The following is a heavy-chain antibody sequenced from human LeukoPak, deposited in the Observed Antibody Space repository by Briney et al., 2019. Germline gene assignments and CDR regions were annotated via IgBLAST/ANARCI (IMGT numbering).Heavy chain of an antibody. CDR3: AADVDFWSGNGGGY. Sequence: GGSLRLSCAASGFTFSSYEMNWVRQAPGEGLEWVSYISSSGSTIYYADSVKGRFTISRDNAKNSLYLQMNSLRAEDTAVYYCAADVDFWSGNGGGYWGQGTLVTVSS. J-gene: IGHJ4*02. CDR1: GFTFSSYE. CDR2: ISSSGSTI. V-gene: IGHV3-48*03. D-gene: IGHD3-3*01.